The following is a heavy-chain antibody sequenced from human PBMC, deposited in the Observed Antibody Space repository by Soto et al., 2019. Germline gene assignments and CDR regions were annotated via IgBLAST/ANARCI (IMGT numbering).Heavy chain of an antibody. CDR3: ARGGGVGVAGSAAFDM. CDR2: INPATGAA. CDR1: GYPVTAYY. D-gene: IGHD3-3*01. Sequence: QLHLVQSGAVVKKPGASVTVSCSASGYPVTAYYMHWVRQAPGRGLEWMGGINPATGAAKYTQTFLGRGTLTRGPSTVTGFVELWGLTVGGPAGVFWARGGGVGVAGSAAFDMWGQGTLVTVSS. J-gene: IGHJ3*02. V-gene: IGHV1-2*02.